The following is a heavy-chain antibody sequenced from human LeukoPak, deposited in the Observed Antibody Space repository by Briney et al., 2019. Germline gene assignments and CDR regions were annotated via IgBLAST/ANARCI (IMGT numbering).Heavy chain of an antibody. Sequence: GGSLRPSCAASGFTFSTYWMSWVRQAPGKGLEWVAHIQQDGSDKNYVDSVKGRFTISRDNTRSSLYLQMNSLRADDTAVYYCAGSWGYRAFDIWGQGTMVTVSS. V-gene: IGHV3-7*01. CDR1: GFTFSTYW. J-gene: IGHJ3*02. CDR3: AGSWGYRAFDI. CDR2: IQQDGSDK. D-gene: IGHD3-16*01.